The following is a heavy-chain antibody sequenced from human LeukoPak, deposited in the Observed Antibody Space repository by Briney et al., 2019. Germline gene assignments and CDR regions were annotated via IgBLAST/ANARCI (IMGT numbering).Heavy chain of an antibody. D-gene: IGHD2-21*02. CDR2: ISAYNGNT. CDR3: ARSKRGAYCGGDCWRFFDY. V-gene: IGHV1-18*01. J-gene: IGHJ4*02. CDR1: GYTFTSYG. Sequence: ASVKVSCKASGYTFTSYGTSWVRQAPGQGLEWMGWISAYNGNTNYAQKLQGRVTMTTDTSTSTAYMELRSLRSDDTAVYYCARSKRGAYCGGDCWRFFDYWGQGTLVTVSS.